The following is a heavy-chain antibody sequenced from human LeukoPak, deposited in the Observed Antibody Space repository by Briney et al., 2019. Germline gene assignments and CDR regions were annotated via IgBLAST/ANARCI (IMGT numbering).Heavy chain of an antibody. CDR2: INPSGGST. J-gene: IGHJ4*02. CDR3: ARDYGGDYYFDY. Sequence: ASVKVSCKASGYTFTSYYMHWVRQAPGQGLEWMGIINPSGGSTSYAQKFQGRVTMTRDTSTSTVYMELSSLRSEDTAVHYCARDYGGDYYFDYWGQGTLVTVSS. V-gene: IGHV1-46*01. D-gene: IGHD2-21*02. CDR1: GYTFTSYY.